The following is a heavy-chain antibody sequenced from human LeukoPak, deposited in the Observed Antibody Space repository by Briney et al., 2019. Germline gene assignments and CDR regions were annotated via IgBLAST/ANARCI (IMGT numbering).Heavy chain of an antibody. CDR3: ARGSDLGSGYPNY. CDR2: RHTNSGDT. Sequence: ASVSVSCKASRYTLSNYDISWVRQATGQGVEWMGWRHTNSGDTGYAQKFQGRVTMTRDTSISTAYMELSSLSSEDTAVYYCARGSDLGSGYPNYWGQGTLVTVSS. V-gene: IGHV1-8*01. D-gene: IGHD3-22*01. J-gene: IGHJ4*02. CDR1: RYTLSNYD.